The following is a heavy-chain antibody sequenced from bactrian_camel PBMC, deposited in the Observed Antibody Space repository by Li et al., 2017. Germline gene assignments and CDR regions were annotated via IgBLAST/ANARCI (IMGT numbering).Heavy chain of an antibody. CDR3: AADDRWLLPRVPDEFKY. D-gene: IGHD2*01. CDR1: GSGCISGTAC. CDR2: IAPATGTT. J-gene: IGHJ4*01. Sequence: QVQLVESGGDSVQPGGSLTLSCAASGSGCISGTACMGWFRQVPGKEREGVAAIAPATGTTFYSDSVKGRFTISHVNAKNILYMEMNSLKPEDTATYYCAADDRWLLPRVPDEFKYWGQGTQVTVS. V-gene: IGHV3S54*01.